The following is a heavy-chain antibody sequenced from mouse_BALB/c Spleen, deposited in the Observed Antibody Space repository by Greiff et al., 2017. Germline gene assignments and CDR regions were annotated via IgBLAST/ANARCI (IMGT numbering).Heavy chain of an antibody. CDR1: GFSLTSSG. D-gene: IGHD1-1*01. J-gene: IGHJ4*01. Sequence: VQVVESGPGLVQPSQSLSITCTASGFSLTSSGVHWVRQSPGKGLEWLGVIWSGGSTDYNAAFISRLSISKDNSKSQVFFKMNSLQANDTAIYYCARNWCTVVATPSYYAMDYWGQGTSVTVSS. CDR2: IWSGGST. V-gene: IGHV2-2*02. CDR3: ARNWCTVVATPSYYAMDY.